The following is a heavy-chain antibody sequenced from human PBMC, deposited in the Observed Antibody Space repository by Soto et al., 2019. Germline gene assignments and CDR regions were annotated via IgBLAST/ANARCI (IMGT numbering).Heavy chain of an antibody. CDR3: ARASGKIAVADNDNYYYYGMDV. CDR2: INPSGGST. D-gene: IGHD6-19*01. V-gene: IGHV1-46*03. J-gene: IGHJ6*02. CDR1: GYTFTSYY. Sequence: QVQLVQSGAEVKKPGASVKVSCKASGYTFTSYYMHWVRQAPGQGLEWMGIINPSGGSTSYAQKFQGRVTMTRDTSTSTVYMELSSLRSEDTAVYYCARASGKIAVADNDNYYYYGMDVWGQGTTVTVSS.